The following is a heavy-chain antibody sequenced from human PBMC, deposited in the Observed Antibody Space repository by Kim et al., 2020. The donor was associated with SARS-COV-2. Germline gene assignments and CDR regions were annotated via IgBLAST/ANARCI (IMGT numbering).Heavy chain of an antibody. V-gene: IGHV3-21*01. CDR3: AREGCSGGSCYSEAGADY. D-gene: IGHD2-15*01. Sequence: GGSLRLSCAASGFTFSSYSMNWVRQAPGKGLEWVSSISSSSSYIYYADSVKGRFTISRDNAKNSLYLQMNSLRAEDTAVYYCAREGCSGGSCYSEAGADYWGQGTLVTVSS. CDR2: ISSSSSYI. J-gene: IGHJ4*02. CDR1: GFTFSSYS.